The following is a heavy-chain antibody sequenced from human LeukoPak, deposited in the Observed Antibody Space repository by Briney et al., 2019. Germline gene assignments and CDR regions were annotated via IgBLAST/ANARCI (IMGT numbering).Heavy chain of an antibody. Sequence: ASVKVSCKASGYTFTNYYMHWVRQAPGQGLQWMGIINPYSGTTTYARRFQGRVTMTRDTSTNTVYMELSSLRSEDTALYYCARGRYCTNGVCYHTWFDPWGQGTLVTVSS. D-gene: IGHD2-8*01. J-gene: IGHJ5*02. CDR2: INPYSGTT. V-gene: IGHV1-46*01. CDR1: GYTFTNYY. CDR3: ARGRYCTNGVCYHTWFDP.